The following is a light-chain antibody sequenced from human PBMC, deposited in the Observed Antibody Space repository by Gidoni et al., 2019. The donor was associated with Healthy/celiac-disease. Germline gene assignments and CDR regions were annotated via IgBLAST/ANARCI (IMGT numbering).Light chain of an antibody. CDR2: KAS. CDR1: QSISNW. Sequence: EIQMTQSPSTRSASVGDRVTITCRASQSISNWLAWYQQKPGKAPKLLIYKASSLESGVPSRFSGSGSGTEFTLTISSLQPDDFATYYCQQYNSYLYTFXQXTKLEIK. CDR3: QQYNSYLYT. J-gene: IGKJ2*01. V-gene: IGKV1-5*03.